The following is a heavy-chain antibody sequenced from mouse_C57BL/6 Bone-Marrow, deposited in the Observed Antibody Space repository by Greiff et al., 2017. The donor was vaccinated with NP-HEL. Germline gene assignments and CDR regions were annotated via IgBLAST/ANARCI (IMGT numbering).Heavy chain of an antibody. CDR1: GYAFSSSW. CDR2: IYPGDGDT. J-gene: IGHJ4*01. CDR3: AERMDY. Sequence: QVQLQQSGPELVKPGASVKISCKASGYAFSSSWMNWVKQRPGQGLEWIGRIYPGDGDTNYNGKFKGKATLTADKSSSTAYMQLSSLTSEDSAVYFCAERMDYWGQGTSVTVSS. V-gene: IGHV1-82*01.